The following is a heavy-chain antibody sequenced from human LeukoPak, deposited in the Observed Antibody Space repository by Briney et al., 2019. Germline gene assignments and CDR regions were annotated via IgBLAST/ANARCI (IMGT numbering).Heavy chain of an antibody. J-gene: IGHJ4*02. CDR3: ARDLPYYDSSGYYFHDY. CDR1: GYTFTSYG. Sequence: AXXKVSCKASGYTFTSYGISWVRQAPGQGLEWMGRINPNSGGTNYAQKFQGRVTMTRDTSISTAYMELSRLRSDDTAVYYCARDLPYYDSSGYYFHDYWGQGTLVTVSS. V-gene: IGHV1-2*06. D-gene: IGHD3-22*01. CDR2: INPNSGGT.